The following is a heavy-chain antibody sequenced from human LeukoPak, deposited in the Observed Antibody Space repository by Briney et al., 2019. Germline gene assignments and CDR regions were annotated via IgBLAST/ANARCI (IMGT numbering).Heavy chain of an antibody. CDR2: ISSSGSTI. J-gene: IGHJ6*03. CDR3: ARVPFYYYYYMDV. V-gene: IGHV3-11*04. CDR1: GFTFSDYY. Sequence: GGSLRLSCAASGFTFSDYYMSWIRQAPGKGLEWVSYISSSGSTIYYADSVKGRFTISRDNAKNSLYLQMNSLRAVDTAVYYCARVPFYYYYYMDVWGKGTTVAVSS.